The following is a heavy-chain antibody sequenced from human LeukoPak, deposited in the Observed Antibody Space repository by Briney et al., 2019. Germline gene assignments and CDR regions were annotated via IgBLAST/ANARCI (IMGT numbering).Heavy chain of an antibody. Sequence: SETLSLTCTVSSGSISSYYWSWIRQPPGKGLEWIGYIYYTGSTNYNPSLKSRVTISVDTSKNQFSLNLSSVTAADTAVYYCARDGDYWGQGTLVTVSS. CDR2: IYYTGST. CDR3: ARDGDY. V-gene: IGHV4-59*12. J-gene: IGHJ4*02. CDR1: SGSISSYY.